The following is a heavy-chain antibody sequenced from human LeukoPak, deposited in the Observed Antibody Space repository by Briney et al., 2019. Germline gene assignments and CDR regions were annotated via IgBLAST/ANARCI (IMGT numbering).Heavy chain of an antibody. CDR2: INHSGSS. Sequence: SETLSLTCAVYGGSFSGYYWSWIRQPPGKGVEGIGEINHSGSSNYNPSLMRRGTILVDTSKNQFSLKLSSLTAADTAVYYCARPRLGMVRGKPARYYGMDFWVKGTTVTVSS. V-gene: IGHV4-34*01. D-gene: IGHD3-10*01. CDR3: ARPRLGMVRGKPARYYGMDF. CDR1: GGSFSGYY. J-gene: IGHJ6*04.